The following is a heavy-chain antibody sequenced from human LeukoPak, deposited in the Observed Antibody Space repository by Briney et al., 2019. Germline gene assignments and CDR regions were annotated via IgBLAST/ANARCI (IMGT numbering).Heavy chain of an antibody. CDR1: GGTFSSYA. CDR3: ARASGSYRHLDY. V-gene: IGHV1-69*06. D-gene: IGHD1-26*01. Sequence: ASVKVSCKASGGTFSSYAISWVRQAPGQGLEWMGGIIPIFGTANYAHKFQGRVTITADKSTSTAYMELSSLRSEDTAVYYCARASGSYRHLDYWGQGTLVTVSS. CDR2: IIPIFGTA. J-gene: IGHJ4*02.